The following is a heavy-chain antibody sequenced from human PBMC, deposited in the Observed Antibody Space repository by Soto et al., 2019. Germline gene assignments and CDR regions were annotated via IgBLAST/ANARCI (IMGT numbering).Heavy chain of an antibody. Sequence: QVQLVESGGGVVQTGRSLRVSCAASGFTFSNYTMHWVRQAPGKGLAWVSVISHDGSTKYFAASVKGRFTLSRDNSKNTLYLQMNSLRPEDTALYYCARALYCTSTSCYIAVSVLGMDVWGQGTTVTVSS. CDR3: ARALYCTSTSCYIAVSVLGMDV. CDR2: ISHDGSTK. D-gene: IGHD2-2*02. J-gene: IGHJ6*02. V-gene: IGHV3-30-3*01. CDR1: GFTFSNYT.